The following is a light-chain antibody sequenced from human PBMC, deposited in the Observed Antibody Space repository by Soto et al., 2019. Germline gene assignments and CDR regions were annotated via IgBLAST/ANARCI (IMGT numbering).Light chain of an antibody. CDR3: QQYHTSPHT. CDR1: QSVTSRH. J-gene: IGKJ2*01. Sequence: EIVLTQSPGTLSLSPGERVTLSCRASQSVTSRHLAWYQQKPGQAPRLLIFAASGRPPTVPSRFSGSGSGTDFILTISRLEAEDFAVYFCQQYHTSPHTFGQGTRLEIK. CDR2: AAS. V-gene: IGKV3-20*01.